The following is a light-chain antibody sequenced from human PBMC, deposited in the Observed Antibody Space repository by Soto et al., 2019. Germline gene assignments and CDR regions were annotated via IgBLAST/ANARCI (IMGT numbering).Light chain of an antibody. V-gene: IGKV1-5*03. CDR1: QTISSW. CDR3: QHYGSYSQA. CDR2: KAS. J-gene: IGKJ1*01. Sequence: DIQMTQSPSTLSGSVGDRVTITCRASQTISSWLAWYQQKPGKAPKLLIYKASTLKSGIPSRFSGSGSGTEFTLTISSLQPEDFAAYYCQHYGSYSQAFGQGTKVDIK.